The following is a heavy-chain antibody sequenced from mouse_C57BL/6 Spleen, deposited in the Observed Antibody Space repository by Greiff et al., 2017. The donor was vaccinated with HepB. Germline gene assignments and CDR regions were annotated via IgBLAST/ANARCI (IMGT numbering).Heavy chain of an antibody. D-gene: IGHD2-1*01. CDR2: INPSNGGT. V-gene: IGHV1-53*01. CDR1: GYTFTSYW. J-gene: IGHJ3*01. Sequence: VKLQQPGTELVKPGASVKLSCKASGYTFTSYWMHWVKQRPGQGLEWIGNINPSNGGTNYNEKFKSKATLTVDKSSSTAYMQLSSLTSEDSAVYYCARRGLGNYVSFAYWGQGTLVTVSA. CDR3: ARRGLGNYVSFAY.